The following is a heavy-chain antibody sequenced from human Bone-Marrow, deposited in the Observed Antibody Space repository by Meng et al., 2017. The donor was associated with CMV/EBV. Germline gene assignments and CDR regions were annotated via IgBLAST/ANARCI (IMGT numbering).Heavy chain of an antibody. CDR2: ISYDGSNK. Sequence: GESLKISCAASGFTFSSYWMSWVRQAPGKGLEWVAVISYDGSNKYYADSVKGRFTISRDNSKNTLYLQMNSLRAEDTAVYYCARDPEELRFLEWGTEGWFDPWGQGTLVTVSS. CDR3: ARDPEELRFLEWGTEGWFDP. CDR1: GFTFSSYW. J-gene: IGHJ5*02. V-gene: IGHV3-30*03. D-gene: IGHD3-3*01.